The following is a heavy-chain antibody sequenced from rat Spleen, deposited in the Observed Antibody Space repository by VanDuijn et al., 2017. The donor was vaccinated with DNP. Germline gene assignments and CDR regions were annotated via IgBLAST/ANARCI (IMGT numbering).Heavy chain of an antibody. D-gene: IGHD4-3*01. Sequence: GPGLEWLAAISNGGSTYYNSPLKSRLSISRDTSKRQVFLKLNRLQTEDTATYYCARDLIIRDTTSAMDVWGQGTSVTVSS. V-gene: IGHV2-6*01. J-gene: IGHJ4*01. CDR2: ISNGGST. CDR3: ARDLIIRDTTSAMDV.